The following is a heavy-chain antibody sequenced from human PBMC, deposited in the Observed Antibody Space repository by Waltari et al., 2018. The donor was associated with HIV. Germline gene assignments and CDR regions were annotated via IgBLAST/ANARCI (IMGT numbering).Heavy chain of an antibody. J-gene: IGHJ5*02. Sequence: QLQLQESGPGLVKPSETLSLTCTVSGGSISSSSYYWGWIRQPPGKGLEWIGSIYYSGSTYYNPSLKSRVTISVDTSKNQFSLKLSSVTAADTAVYYCARWAWRYYDSSGPGAYNWFDPWGQGTLVTVSS. CDR3: ARWAWRYYDSSGPGAYNWFDP. V-gene: IGHV4-39*07. CDR1: GGSISSSSYY. CDR2: IYYSGST. D-gene: IGHD3-22*01.